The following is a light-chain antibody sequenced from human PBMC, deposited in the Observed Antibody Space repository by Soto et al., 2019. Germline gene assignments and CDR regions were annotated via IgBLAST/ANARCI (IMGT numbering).Light chain of an antibody. CDR1: QTVSNW. Sequence: DIQMTQSPSTLSASIGERVTITCRASQTVSNWLAWYQQKPGKAPKLLIYDVSNLESGVPSRFSGSGSGTEFSLSISSLQPDDFASYYCQQNDSYSWTFGQGTKVEMK. CDR2: DVS. J-gene: IGKJ1*01. V-gene: IGKV1-5*01. CDR3: QQNDSYSWT.